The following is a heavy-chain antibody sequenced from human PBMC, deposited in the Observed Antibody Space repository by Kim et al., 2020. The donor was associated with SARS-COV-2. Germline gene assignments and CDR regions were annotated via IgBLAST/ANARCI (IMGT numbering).Heavy chain of an antibody. Sequence: SETLSLTCTVSGGSISSYYWSWIRQPPGKGLEWIGYIYYSGSTNYNPSLKSRVTISVDTSKNQFSLKLSSVTAADTAVYYCARDLRLRYFDWALGYWGQGTLVTVSS. CDR3: ARDLRLRYFDWALGY. CDR2: IYYSGST. CDR1: GGSISSYY. D-gene: IGHD3-9*01. V-gene: IGHV4-59*13. J-gene: IGHJ4*02.